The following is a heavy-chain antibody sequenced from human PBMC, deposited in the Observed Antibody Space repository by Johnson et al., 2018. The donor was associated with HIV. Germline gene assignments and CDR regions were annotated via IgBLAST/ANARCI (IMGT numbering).Heavy chain of an antibody. CDR3: ARSGGYPNAFDI. CDR2: ISSSGSTI. Sequence: QVQLVESGGGLVKPGGSLRLSCAASGFTFSDYYMSWIRQAPGKGLEWVSYISSSGSTIYYADSVKGRFTISRDNSKDTLYLEMNSLRVEDTAVYYCARSGGYPNAFDIWGQGTMVTVSS. CDR1: GFTFSDYY. J-gene: IGHJ3*02. D-gene: IGHD6-13*01. V-gene: IGHV3-11*04.